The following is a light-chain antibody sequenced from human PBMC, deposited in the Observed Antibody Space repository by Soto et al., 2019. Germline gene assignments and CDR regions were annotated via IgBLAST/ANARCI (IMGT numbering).Light chain of an antibody. Sequence: DVQLTQKPSSLSASVGDRVTITCRASLPISNYLAWYQQKPAKIPNLLIYAASTLQAGVPSRCSGSGSGTDFTLTIICLQAEDGAAYYCEKSDSPPIPFGGGTKAAIK. CDR2: AAS. V-gene: IGKV1-27*01. CDR3: EKSDSPPIP. CDR1: LPISNY. J-gene: IGKJ4*01.